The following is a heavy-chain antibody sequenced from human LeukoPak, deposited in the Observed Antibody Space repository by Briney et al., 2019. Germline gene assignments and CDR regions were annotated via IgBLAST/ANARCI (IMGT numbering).Heavy chain of an antibody. CDR2: INGGGSPI. D-gene: IGHD2-21*01. CDR1: GFRFSRDS. J-gene: IGHJ4*02. Sequence: GGSLRLSCAASGFRFSRDSMNWVRQAPGKGLERVTYINGGGSPIFYADSVRGRFTISRDNAKNSLHLQMNSLRAEDTAVYYCVRDNPRCCGVIPANIDDYWGQGTLVTVSS. V-gene: IGHV3-48*01. CDR3: VRDNPRCCGVIPANIDDY.